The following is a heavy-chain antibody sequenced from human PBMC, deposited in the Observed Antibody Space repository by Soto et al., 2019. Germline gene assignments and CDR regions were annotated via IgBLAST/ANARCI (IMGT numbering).Heavy chain of an antibody. Sequence: QVQLQESGPGLVKPSETLSLTCTVSGGSISNYFWSWIRQPPGKGLEWIGYSYYSGSTNYNPSLRSRLTKLVDTSRSQFSLKLTSVTAADTAVYYCATLRVLSRDGMDVWGQGTTVTVSS. CDR2: SYYSGST. CDR3: ATLRVLSRDGMDV. CDR1: GGSISNYF. J-gene: IGHJ6*02. V-gene: IGHV4-59*08.